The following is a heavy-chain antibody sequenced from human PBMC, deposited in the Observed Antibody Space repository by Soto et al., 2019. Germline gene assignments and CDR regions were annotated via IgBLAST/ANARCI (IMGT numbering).Heavy chain of an antibody. Sequence: QVQLVESGGGVVQPGRSLRLSCAASGFTFSSYAMHWGRQAPGKGLEWVAVISYDGSNKYYADSVKGRFTISRDNSKNTLYLQMNSLRAEDTAVYYCAREYSGSPLDYWGQGTLVTVSS. D-gene: IGHD1-26*01. J-gene: IGHJ4*02. CDR1: GFTFSSYA. CDR3: AREYSGSPLDY. V-gene: IGHV3-30-3*01. CDR2: ISYDGSNK.